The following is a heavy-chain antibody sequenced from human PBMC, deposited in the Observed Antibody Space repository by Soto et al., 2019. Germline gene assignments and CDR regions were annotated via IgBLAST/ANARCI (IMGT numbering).Heavy chain of an antibody. CDR1: GYTFTGYY. D-gene: IGHD3-9*01. V-gene: IGHV1-2*04. J-gene: IGHJ4*02. CDR3: PRVFLRYFDWLGY. Sequence: QVQLVQSGAEVKKPGASVKVSCKASGYTFTGYYMHWVRQAPGQGLEWMGWINPNSGGTNYAQKFQGWVTMTRDTSISTAETELSRLRSDDTAVYYCPRVFLRYFDWLGYWGQGTLVTVSS. CDR2: INPNSGGT.